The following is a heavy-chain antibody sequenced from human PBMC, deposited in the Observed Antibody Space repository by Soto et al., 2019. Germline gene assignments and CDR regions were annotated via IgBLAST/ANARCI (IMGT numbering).Heavy chain of an antibody. CDR2: VHHSVTT. Sequence: GKGLEWIGSVHHSVTTYYNPSLKGRVTISMDTSKNQFSLRLTSVTAADTAVYYCARDTSSTSLRAEYFQFWGQGTQVTVSS. J-gene: IGHJ1*01. D-gene: IGHD6-13*01. V-gene: IGHV4-39*02. CDR3: ARDTSSTSLRAEYFQF.